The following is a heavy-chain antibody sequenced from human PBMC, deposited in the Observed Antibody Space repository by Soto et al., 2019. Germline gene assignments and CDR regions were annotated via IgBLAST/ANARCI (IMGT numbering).Heavy chain of an antibody. V-gene: IGHV4-4*02. CDR1: GGSISSSNW. CDR2: IYHSGST. CDR3: ARAPATWIQLWLTPPQYYGMDV. Sequence: QVQLQESGPGLVKPSGTLSLTCAVSGGSISSSNWWSWVRQPPGKGLEWIGEIYHSGSTNYNPSLKSRVTISVDTSKNQFSLKLSSVTAADTAVYYCARAPATWIQLWLTPPQYYGMDVWGQGTTVTVS. J-gene: IGHJ6*02. D-gene: IGHD5-18*01.